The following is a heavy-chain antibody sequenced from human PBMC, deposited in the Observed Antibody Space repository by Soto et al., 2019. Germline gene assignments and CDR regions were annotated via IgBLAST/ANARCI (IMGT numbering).Heavy chain of an antibody. CDR3: ASPFGESASLYDAFDI. CDR2: ISYDGSNK. Sequence: GGSLRLSCAASGFTFSSYAMHWVRQAPGKGLEWVAVISYDGSNKYYADSVKGRFTISRDNSKNTLYLQMNSLRAEDTAVYYCASPFGESASLYDAFDIWGQGTMVTVSS. D-gene: IGHD2-2*01. V-gene: IGHV3-30-3*01. CDR1: GFTFSSYA. J-gene: IGHJ3*02.